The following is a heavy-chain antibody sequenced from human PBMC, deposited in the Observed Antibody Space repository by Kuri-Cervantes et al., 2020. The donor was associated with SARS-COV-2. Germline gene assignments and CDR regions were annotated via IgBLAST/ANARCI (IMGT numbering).Heavy chain of an antibody. J-gene: IGHJ5*02. V-gene: IGHV4-38-2*01. CDR2: IYHDGTT. Sequence: SEPRSLTCVASGYSITTEHYWGWIRQSPGKRREWIGNIYHDGTTYYNPSLNSRVTLSMYTSTNEFSLELKSVTAADTAIYYCARGGKTIYNWFDPWGPGTLVTVSS. CDR1: GYSITTEHY. CDR3: ARGGKTIYNWFDP. D-gene: IGHD3-16*01.